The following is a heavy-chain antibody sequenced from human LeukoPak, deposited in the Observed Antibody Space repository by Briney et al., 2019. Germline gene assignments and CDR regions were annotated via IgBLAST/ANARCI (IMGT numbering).Heavy chain of an antibody. CDR1: GDGLSVSSDV. J-gene: IGHJ3*02. Sequence: SQTLSLTCAISGDGLSVSSDVWNWVRQSPLRGLEWLGRTYYKSKWHNDYAVSVKSRITISPDTSKSQFSLHLNSVTPEDTAVYYCARDADWGYDAYDIWGQGTMVTVSS. D-gene: IGHD7-27*01. CDR3: ARDADWGYDAYDI. CDR2: TYYKSKWHN. V-gene: IGHV6-1*01.